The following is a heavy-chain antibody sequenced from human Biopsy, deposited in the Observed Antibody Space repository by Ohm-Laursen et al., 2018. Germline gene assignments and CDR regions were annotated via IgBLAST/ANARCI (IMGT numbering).Heavy chain of an antibody. CDR1: GGSISNNNYY. V-gene: IGHV4-39*01. J-gene: IGHJ4*02. Sequence: SDTLSLTCPVSGGSISNNNYYWGRIRQPPGKGLEWIGSIFYRGSTHYKPSLKSRVNISVDTSKNQFSLKLNSVTAADTAVYYCARGSNDFGGLYFPRWGQGTLLTVSS. CDR3: ARGSNDFGGLYFPR. D-gene: IGHD4-23*01. CDR2: IFYRGST.